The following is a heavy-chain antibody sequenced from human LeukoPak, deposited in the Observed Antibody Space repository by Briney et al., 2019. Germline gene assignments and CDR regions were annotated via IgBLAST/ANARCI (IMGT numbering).Heavy chain of an antibody. V-gene: IGHV3-23*01. J-gene: IGHJ3*02. Sequence: GGSLRLSCAASGFTFSNYAMSWVRQAPGKGLEWVSGINGSGGSTYYADSVKGRLTISRDNSSNTLYLQMNSLRAEDTAVYYCAKDGYSGYGPVGAFDIWGQGTMVTVSS. CDR1: GFTFSNYA. D-gene: IGHD5-12*01. CDR2: INGSGGST. CDR3: AKDGYSGYGPVGAFDI.